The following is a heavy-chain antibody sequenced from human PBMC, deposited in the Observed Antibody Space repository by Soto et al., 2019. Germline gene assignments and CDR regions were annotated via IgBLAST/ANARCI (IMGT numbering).Heavy chain of an antibody. Sequence: PGGSLRLSCAASGFTFSSYGMHWVRQAPGKGLEWVAVISYDGSNKYYADSVKGRFTISRDNSKNTLYRQMNSLRAGATAVFYCAKDLGVGYYDSSGPSGSMAVWGQGTTVTV. D-gene: IGHD3-22*01. J-gene: IGHJ6*02. V-gene: IGHV3-30*18. CDR1: GFTFSSYG. CDR3: AKDLGVGYYDSSGPSGSMAV. CDR2: ISYDGSNK.